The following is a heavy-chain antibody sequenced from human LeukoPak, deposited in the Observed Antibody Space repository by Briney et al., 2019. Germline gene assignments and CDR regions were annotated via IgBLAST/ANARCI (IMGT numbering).Heavy chain of an antibody. CDR3: ARRVATPGRYYFDY. CDR1: GGSISSYY. Sequence: SETLSLTCTVSGGSISSYYWSWIRQPPGKGLEWIGYIYYSGSTNYNPSLKSRVTISVDTSKNQFSLRLSSVNAADMAIYYCARRVATPGRYYFDYWGQGSLVTVSS. V-gene: IGHV4-59*01. CDR2: IYYSGST. J-gene: IGHJ4*02. D-gene: IGHD6-13*01.